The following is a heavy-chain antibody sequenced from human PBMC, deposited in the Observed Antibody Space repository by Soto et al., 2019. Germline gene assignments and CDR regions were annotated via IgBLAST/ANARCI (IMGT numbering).Heavy chain of an antibody. CDR2: IYHTGRT. Sequence: PSETLSLTCTVSGDSISRGFYNWSWNRQHPGKGLEWIGNIYHTGRTDFNPSLKSRLTRSVDTSKNQFSLRLTSVTAAATAVYYCARLGNDYDSGPFFYFKFWGPGTLVTVSS. V-gene: IGHV4-31*03. CDR1: GDSISRGFYN. J-gene: IGHJ4*02. D-gene: IGHD3-10*01. CDR3: ARLGNDYDSGPFFYFKF.